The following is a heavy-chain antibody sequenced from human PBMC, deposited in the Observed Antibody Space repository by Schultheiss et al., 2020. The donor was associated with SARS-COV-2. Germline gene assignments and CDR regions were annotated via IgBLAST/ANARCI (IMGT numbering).Heavy chain of an antibody. V-gene: IGHV4-59*08. CDR2: IYYSGST. J-gene: IGHJ6*02. CDR3: ARQRYNLNDDGMDV. D-gene: IGHD1-1*01. Sequence: SETLSLTCSVSGSSITGFFWPWIRQPPGKGLEWIGYIYYSGSTNYNPSLKSRVTMSVDTSKNQFSLKLSSVTAADTAVYYCARQRYNLNDDGMDVWGQGTTVTVSS. CDR1: GSSITGFF.